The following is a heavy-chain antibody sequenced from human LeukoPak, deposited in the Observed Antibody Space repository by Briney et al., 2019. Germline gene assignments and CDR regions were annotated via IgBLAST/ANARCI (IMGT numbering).Heavy chain of an antibody. D-gene: IGHD2-21*01. Sequence: SETLSLTCAVYGGSFSGYYWSWIRQPPGKGLEWIGEINHSGSTNYNPSLKSRVTISVDTSKNQFSLKLSSVTAADTAVYYCARVYSFGAPQDYWGQGILVTVSS. V-gene: IGHV4-34*01. J-gene: IGHJ4*02. CDR2: INHSGST. CDR1: GGSFSGYY. CDR3: ARVYSFGAPQDY.